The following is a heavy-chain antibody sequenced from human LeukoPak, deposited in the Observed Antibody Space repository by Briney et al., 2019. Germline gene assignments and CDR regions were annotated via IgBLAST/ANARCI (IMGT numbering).Heavy chain of an antibody. J-gene: IGHJ3*02. Sequence: SQTLSLTCTVSGGSISSGGYYWGWIRQPPGKGLEWIGSIYHSGSTNYNPSLKSRVTISVDTSKNQFSLKLSSVTAADTAVYYCAREGWGVLPNSGYDPDGNDAFDIWGQGTMVTVSS. CDR3: AREGWGVLPNSGYDPDGNDAFDI. V-gene: IGHV4-39*07. CDR2: IYHSGST. CDR1: GGSISSGGYY. D-gene: IGHD5-12*01.